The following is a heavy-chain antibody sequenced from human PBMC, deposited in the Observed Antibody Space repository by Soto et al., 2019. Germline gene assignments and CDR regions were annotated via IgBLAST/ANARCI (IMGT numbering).Heavy chain of an antibody. CDR3: AKGYNYDRSGNPDY. V-gene: IGHV3-21*04. CDR1: GFTFSSYS. J-gene: IGHJ4*02. CDR2: ISSSSSYI. D-gene: IGHD3-22*01. Sequence: EVQLVESGGGLVKPGGSLRLSCAASGFTFSSYSMNWVRQAPGKGLEWVSSISSSSSYIYYADSVKGRFTISRDNAKNSLYLQMNSLRTEDTALYYCAKGYNYDRSGNPDYWGQGTLVTVSS.